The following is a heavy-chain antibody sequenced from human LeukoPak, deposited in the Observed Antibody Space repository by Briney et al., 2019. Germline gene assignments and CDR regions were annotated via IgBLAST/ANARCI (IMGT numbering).Heavy chain of an antibody. D-gene: IGHD3-10*01. Sequence: PSETLSLTCTVSGGSTSSYYWSWIRQPPGKGLEWIGYIYYSGSTNYNPSLKSRVTISVDTSKNQFSLKLSSVTAADTAVYYCAREGFGELSHFDYWGQGTLVTVSS. V-gene: IGHV4-59*12. CDR1: GGSTSSYY. CDR3: AREGFGELSHFDY. J-gene: IGHJ4*02. CDR2: IYYSGST.